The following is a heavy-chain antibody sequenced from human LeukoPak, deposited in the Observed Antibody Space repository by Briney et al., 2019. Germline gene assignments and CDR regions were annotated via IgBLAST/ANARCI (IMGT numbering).Heavy chain of an antibody. V-gene: IGHV1-8*01. Sequence: ASVKVSCKASGYTFTSYDINRVRQATGQGLEWMGWMNPNSGNTGYAQKFQGRVTMTRNTSISTAYMELSSLRSEDTTVYYCARGSDGSGSYYNYWGQGTLVTVSS. CDR1: GYTFTSYD. D-gene: IGHD3-10*01. CDR2: MNPNSGNT. J-gene: IGHJ4*02. CDR3: ARGSDGSGSYYNY.